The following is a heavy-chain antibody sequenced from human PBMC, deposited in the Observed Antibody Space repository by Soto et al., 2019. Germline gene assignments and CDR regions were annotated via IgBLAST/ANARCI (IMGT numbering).Heavy chain of an antibody. CDR1: GFTFSNYA. CDR3: AKDPRVHYYDSGRSSY. J-gene: IGHJ4*02. D-gene: IGHD3-10*01. CDR2: ISGSGGST. V-gene: IGHV3-23*01. Sequence: EVQLLESGGGLVQPGGSLRLSCAASGFTFSNYAMSWVRQAPGKGLEWVSAISGSGGSTYYADSVKRRFTISRDNSNNTLYMQMNSLRAEDTAVYYCAKDPRVHYYDSGRSSYWGQGTLVTVSS.